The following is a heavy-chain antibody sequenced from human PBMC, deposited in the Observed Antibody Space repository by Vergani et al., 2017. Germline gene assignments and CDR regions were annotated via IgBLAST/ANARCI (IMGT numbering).Heavy chain of an antibody. CDR3: AKVGRSEVAGAFGAFVS. CDR2: LSASDRRT. J-gene: IGHJ3*02. D-gene: IGHD6-19*01. Sequence: EVQLLESGGDLVQPGGSLRLSCAASGFTFIMHAMSWVRQAPGKGLEWVSTLSASDRRTHYADSVKGRFTISRDNSKNTLFLHMNSLRPEDTAVYYCAKVGRSEVAGAFGAFVSWGRGTMVTVSS. CDR1: GFTFIMHA. V-gene: IGHV3-23*01.